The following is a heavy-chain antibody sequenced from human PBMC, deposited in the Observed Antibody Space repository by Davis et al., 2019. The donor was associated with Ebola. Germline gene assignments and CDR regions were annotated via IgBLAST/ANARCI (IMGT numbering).Heavy chain of an antibody. V-gene: IGHV3-30-3*01. CDR3: ARGYGDYVFWYFDL. D-gene: IGHD4-17*01. Sequence: GESLKISCAASGFTFSSYAMHWVRQAPGKGLEWVAVISYDGSNKYYADSVKGRFPISRDNSKNTLYLQMNSLRAEDTAVYYCARGYGDYVFWYFDLWGRGTLVTVSS. J-gene: IGHJ2*01. CDR2: ISYDGSNK. CDR1: GFTFSSYA.